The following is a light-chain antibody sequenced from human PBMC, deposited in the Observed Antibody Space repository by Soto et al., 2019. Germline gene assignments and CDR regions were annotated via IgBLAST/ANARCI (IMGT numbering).Light chain of an antibody. CDR3: QQYNNWPPT. V-gene: IGKV3-15*01. J-gene: IGKJ1*01. CDR2: GAS. CDR1: QNIHNH. Sequence: DKLMSQSPATLSVSPGERVTLSCRASQNIHNHMSWFLQKPGQTPRLLIYGASTRATGIPARFSGSGSGTECTLTISSLQSEDVAVYYCQQYNNWPPTLGQGTKVDIK.